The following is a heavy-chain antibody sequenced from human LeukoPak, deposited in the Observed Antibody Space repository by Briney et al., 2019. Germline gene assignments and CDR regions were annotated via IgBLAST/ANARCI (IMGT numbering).Heavy chain of an antibody. CDR3: TQTFMDTAMKDYYYMDV. CDR1: GFTFGDYA. V-gene: IGHV3-49*03. J-gene: IGHJ6*03. CDR2: IRSKAYGGTT. Sequence: GGSLRLSCTASGFTFGDYAMSWFRQAPGKGLEWVGLIRSKAYGGTTEYAASVKGRFTISRDDSKSIAYLQMNSLKTEDTAVYYCTQTFMDTAMKDYYYMDVWGKGTTVTVSS. D-gene: IGHD5-18*01.